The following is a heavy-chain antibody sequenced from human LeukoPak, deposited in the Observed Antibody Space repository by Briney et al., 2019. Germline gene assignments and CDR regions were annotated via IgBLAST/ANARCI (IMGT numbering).Heavy chain of an antibody. CDR2: ISHDGRTK. CDR1: GFNFDNFA. V-gene: IGHV3-30*04. CDR3: ARPSPPGDGYNPPDH. Sequence: GGSLTLSCVVSGFNFDNFAMHWVRQPLGKGLEWVAVISHDGRTKYYADSMKGRITISGDNSKNTLFLQMNNLRSEDTAVYFCARPSPPGDGYNPPDHWGQGTLVTVSS. D-gene: IGHD5-24*01. J-gene: IGHJ4*02.